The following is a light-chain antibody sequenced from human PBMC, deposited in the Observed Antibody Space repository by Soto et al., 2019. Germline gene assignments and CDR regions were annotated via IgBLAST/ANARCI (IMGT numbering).Light chain of an antibody. J-gene: IGKJ4*01. CDR3: PQYERSPLLT. CDR2: GAS. Sequence: EIVLTQSPGTLSLSPGERATLSCRASQTVNSNYLAWYQQRAGQAPRLLIYGASTRAADIPDRFSGSGSGTEFTLTISRREPEDFAVYYCPQYERSPLLTCGGGTKVEIQ. V-gene: IGKV3-20*01. CDR1: QTVNSNY.